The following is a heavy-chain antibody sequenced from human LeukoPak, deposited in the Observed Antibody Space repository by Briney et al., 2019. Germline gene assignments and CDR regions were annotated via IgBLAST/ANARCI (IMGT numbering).Heavy chain of an antibody. Sequence: SETLCLTCIVSGCSIGTYYWSWIRQSPGKGLEWIGYIYVTGSTRYNPYLQSRVTISVDTSRNQFFLKMSSVTAADTAVYYCARHIGGGIEDMDVWGTGTKVTVSS. J-gene: IGHJ6*03. CDR1: GCSIGTYY. D-gene: IGHD3-16*02. CDR2: IYVTGST. V-gene: IGHV4-59*08. CDR3: ARHIGGGIEDMDV.